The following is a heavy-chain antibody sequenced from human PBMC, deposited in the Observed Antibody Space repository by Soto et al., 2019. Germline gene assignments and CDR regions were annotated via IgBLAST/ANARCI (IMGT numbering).Heavy chain of an antibody. D-gene: IGHD3-22*01. CDR3: AKDLTHYYDSSGYWAHYGMDV. Sequence: GGSLRLSCAASGFTFSSYGMHWVRQAPGKGLEWVAVISYDGSNKYYADSVKGRFTISRDNSKNTLYLQMNSLRAEDTAVYYCAKDLTHYYDSSGYWAHYGMDVWGQGTTVTV. J-gene: IGHJ6*02. CDR1: GFTFSSYG. CDR2: ISYDGSNK. V-gene: IGHV3-30*18.